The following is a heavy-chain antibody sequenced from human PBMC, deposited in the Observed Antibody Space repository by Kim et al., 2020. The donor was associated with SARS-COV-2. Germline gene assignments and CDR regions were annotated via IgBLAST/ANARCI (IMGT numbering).Heavy chain of an antibody. CDR1: GYTFTSYA. CDR3: AKAAHYYDSSGPYRELDWFDP. D-gene: IGHD3-22*01. CDR2: INAGNGNT. J-gene: IGHJ5*02. V-gene: IGHV1-3*01. Sequence: ASVKVSCKASGYTFTSYAMHWVRQAPGQRLEWMGWINAGNGNTKYSQKFQGRVTITRDTSASTAYMELSSLRSEDTAVYYCAKAAHYYDSSGPYRELDWFDPWGQGTLVTVSS.